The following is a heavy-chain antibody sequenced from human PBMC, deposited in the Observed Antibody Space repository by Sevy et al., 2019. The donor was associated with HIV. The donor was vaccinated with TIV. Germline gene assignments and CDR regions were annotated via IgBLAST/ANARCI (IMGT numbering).Heavy chain of an antibody. J-gene: IGHJ4*02. CDR3: ARARYCSSPTCLITYFDS. CDR2: ISYDGGNK. Sequence: GGSLRLSCAASGFTFSSYGIHWVRQAPGKGLEWVAAISYDGGNKYYAGSVKGRFTISRDNSKNTLYLQMNSLRTEDTAVYSCARARYCSSPTCLITYFDSWGQGTLVTVSS. CDR1: GFTFSSYG. V-gene: IGHV3-30*03. D-gene: IGHD2-2*01.